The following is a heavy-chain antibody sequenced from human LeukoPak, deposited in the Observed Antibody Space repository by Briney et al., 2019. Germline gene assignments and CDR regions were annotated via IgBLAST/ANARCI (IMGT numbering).Heavy chain of an antibody. CDR2: INPNSGGT. J-gene: IGHJ4*02. CDR1: GYTFTGYY. D-gene: IGHD3-22*01. Sequence: ASVKVSCKASGYTFTGYYMHWLRQAPGQGLEWMGWINPNSGGTNYAQKFQGRVTMTRDTSISTAYMELSRLRSDDTAVYYCARVGVGYYDSSGYFDYWGQGTLVTVSS. V-gene: IGHV1-2*02. CDR3: ARVGVGYYDSSGYFDY.